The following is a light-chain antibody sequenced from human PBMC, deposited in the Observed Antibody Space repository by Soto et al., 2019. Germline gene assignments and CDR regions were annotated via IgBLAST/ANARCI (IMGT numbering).Light chain of an antibody. J-gene: IGKJ1*01. CDR2: GAS. CDR1: QSVSSSY. V-gene: IGKV3-20*01. Sequence: EIVLTQSPGTLSLSPGERATLSCRASQSVSSSYLAWYQQKPGKAPMLLIYGASSRAPGIPDRFSGSGSGTDFTLTISRLEPEDFAVYYCQQYGSSRTFGQGTKVEIK. CDR3: QQYGSSRT.